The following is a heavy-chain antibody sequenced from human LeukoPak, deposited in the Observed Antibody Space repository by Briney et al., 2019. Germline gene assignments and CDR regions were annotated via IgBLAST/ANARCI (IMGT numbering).Heavy chain of an antibody. J-gene: IGHJ3*01. CDR1: GFTFSNYA. D-gene: IGHD2-2*01. V-gene: IGHV3-64*01. CDR2: ISYNGGSA. CDR3: ARVPRPCGASTSCQGAFDV. Sequence: GGSLRLSCAASGFTFSNYAMSWVRQAPGKGLEYVSTISYNGGSANYAYAVKGRFIISSDNSKNTLYLQMGSLRDEDMAVYYCARVPRPCGASTSCQGAFDVWGQGTMVTVSS.